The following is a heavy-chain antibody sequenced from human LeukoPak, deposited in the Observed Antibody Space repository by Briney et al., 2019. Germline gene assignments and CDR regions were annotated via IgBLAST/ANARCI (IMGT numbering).Heavy chain of an antibody. CDR2: ISAYNGNT. D-gene: IGHD6-19*01. Sequence: ASVKVSCKASGYTFSNYGISWVRQAPGQGLEWMGWISAYNGNTNYAQKLQGRVTMTTDTSTSTAYMELRSLRSDDTAVYYCARVGLALYYYYGMDVWGQGTTVTVSS. V-gene: IGHV1-18*01. J-gene: IGHJ6*02. CDR3: ARVGLALYYYYGMDV. CDR1: GYTFSNYG.